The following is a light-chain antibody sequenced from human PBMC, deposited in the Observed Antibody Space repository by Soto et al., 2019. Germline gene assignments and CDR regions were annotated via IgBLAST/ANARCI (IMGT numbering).Light chain of an antibody. V-gene: IGKV1-5*01. J-gene: IGKJ2*01. CDR2: DAS. Sequence: DIQMTQSPSTLSASVGDRVTITCRASQSISSWLAWYQQKPGKAPKLLIYDASSLESGFPSRFSGSGSGTEFTLTISSLQPDDFATYYCQQYNSYSPDTFGQGTKLEIK. CDR1: QSISSW. CDR3: QQYNSYSPDT.